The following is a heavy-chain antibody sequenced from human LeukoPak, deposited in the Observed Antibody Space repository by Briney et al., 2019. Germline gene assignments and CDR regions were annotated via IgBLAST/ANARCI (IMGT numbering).Heavy chain of an antibody. CDR3: ARRSGGGIDY. D-gene: IGHD3-16*01. CDR2: IYYSGST. Sequence: SETLSLTCTVSGGSISSSSYYWGWIRQPPGKGLEWIGSIYYSGSTYYNPSLKSRVTISVDTSKNQFSLKLSSVTAADTAVYYCARRSGGGIDYWGQGTLVTVSS. J-gene: IGHJ4*02. CDR1: GGSISSSSYY. V-gene: IGHV4-39*01.